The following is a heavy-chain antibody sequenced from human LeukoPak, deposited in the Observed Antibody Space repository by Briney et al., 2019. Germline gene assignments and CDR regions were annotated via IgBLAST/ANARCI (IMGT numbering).Heavy chain of an antibody. Sequence: PSETLSLTCTVSGGSISTYYWNWIRQPPGKGLEWIGYIYYSGSTNYNPSLTGRVTIPVDTSKNQFSLKLSSVTAADTAVYYCAREYNYYDSSGWDAFEIWGQGTMVTVSS. CDR1: GGSISTYY. V-gene: IGHV4-59*01. CDR3: AREYNYYDSSGWDAFEI. D-gene: IGHD3-22*01. CDR2: IYYSGST. J-gene: IGHJ3*02.